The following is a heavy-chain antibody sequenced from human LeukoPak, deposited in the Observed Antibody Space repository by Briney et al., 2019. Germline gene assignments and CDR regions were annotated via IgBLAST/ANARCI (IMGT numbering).Heavy chain of an antibody. D-gene: IGHD6-19*01. CDR1: GFTFSSYG. Sequence: PGRSLRLSCAASGFTFSSYGMHWVRQAPGKGLEWVAFIRYDGSNKYYADSVKGRFTISRDNAKNSLYLQMNSLRAEDTALYYCAKGFSHSNGWQRVFDYWGQGTLVTVSS. CDR3: AKGFSHSNGWQRVFDY. CDR2: IRYDGSNK. J-gene: IGHJ4*02. V-gene: IGHV3-30*02.